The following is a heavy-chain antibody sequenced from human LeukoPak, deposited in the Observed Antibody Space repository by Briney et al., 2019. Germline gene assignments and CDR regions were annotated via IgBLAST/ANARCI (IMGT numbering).Heavy chain of an antibody. V-gene: IGHV4-59*10. CDR1: GGSFSGYY. Sequence: SETLSLTCAVYGGSFSGYYWSWIRQPPGKGLEWIGRIYTSGSTNYNPSLKSRVTISVDTSKNQFSLKLSSVTAADTAVYYCARDRSPGHNLDYWGQGTLVTVSS. CDR2: IYTSGST. D-gene: IGHD1-1*01. J-gene: IGHJ4*02. CDR3: ARDRSPGHNLDY.